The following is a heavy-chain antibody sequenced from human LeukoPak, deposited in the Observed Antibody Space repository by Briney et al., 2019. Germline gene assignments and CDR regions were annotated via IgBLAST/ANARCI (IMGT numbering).Heavy chain of an antibody. D-gene: IGHD3-3*01. CDR3: ATNDYDFWSGYSTSNNWFDP. V-gene: IGHV5-51*01. CDR2: ICPGDSDT. J-gene: IGHJ5*02. Sequence: GEPLKISCKTSGYDFARKWIGWVRQMPGKGLEWMGFICPGDSDTRYNPSFQGQVTISADKSISTTYLQWTSLKASDTAMYYCATNDYDFWSGYSTSNNWFDPWGQGTLVTVSS. CDR1: GYDFARKW.